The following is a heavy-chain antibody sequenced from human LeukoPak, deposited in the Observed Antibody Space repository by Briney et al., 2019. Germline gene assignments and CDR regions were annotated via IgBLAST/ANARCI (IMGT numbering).Heavy chain of an antibody. CDR3: AKDSFDHNGIYDAFDI. CDR2: IGSSET. Sequence: GGSLRLSCAASGFNFNIFAMSWLRQSPGKGLEWVPTIGSSETYYADSVKGRFTISRDNSKNRLYLQMNSVRADDTAVYYCAKDSFDHNGIYDAFDIWGQGTLVTVSS. J-gene: IGHJ3*02. CDR1: GFNFNIFA. V-gene: IGHV3-23*01. D-gene: IGHD1-1*01.